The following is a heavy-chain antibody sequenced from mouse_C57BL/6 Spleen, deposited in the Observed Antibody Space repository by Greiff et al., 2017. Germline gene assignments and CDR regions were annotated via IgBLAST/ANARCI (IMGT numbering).Heavy chain of an antibody. CDR3: ARRHYSNYVFDY. J-gene: IGHJ2*01. CDR2: IYPRSGNT. Sequence: QVQLQQSGAELARPGASVKLSCKASGYTFTSYGISWVKQRTGQGLEWIGEIYPRSGNTYYNEKFKGKATLTADKSSSTAYMELRSLTSEDSAVYFCARRHYSNYVFDYWGQGTTLTVSS. V-gene: IGHV1-81*01. D-gene: IGHD2-5*01. CDR1: GYTFTSYG.